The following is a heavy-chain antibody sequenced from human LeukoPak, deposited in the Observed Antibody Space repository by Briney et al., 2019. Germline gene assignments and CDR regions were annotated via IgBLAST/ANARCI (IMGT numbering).Heavy chain of an antibody. CDR1: ELSVGSNY. J-gene: IGHJ4*02. CDR3: ARQLNPDDY. V-gene: IGHV3-66*04. CDR2: IYSGGST. D-gene: IGHD2-8*01. Sequence: PGGSLRLSCAASELSVGSNYMTWVRQAPGKGLEWVSLIYSGGSTYYADSVKGRFTISRDNSKNTLYLQMNSLRAEDTAVYYCARQLNPDDYWGQGTLVTVSS.